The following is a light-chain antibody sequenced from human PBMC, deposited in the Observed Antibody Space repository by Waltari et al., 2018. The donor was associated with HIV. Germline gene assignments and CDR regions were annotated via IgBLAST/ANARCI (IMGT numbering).Light chain of an antibody. Sequence: DIQMTQSPSSLSASVGARVTITCRASPSISSSLNWYQQKPGKAPKLLIYAASSLQGGVPSRFSGSASGTDFTLTISSLQPEDFATYYCQQSYSTLFTFGPGTKVDIK. V-gene: IGKV1-39*01. CDR3: QQSYSTLFT. CDR2: AAS. J-gene: IGKJ3*01. CDR1: PSISSS.